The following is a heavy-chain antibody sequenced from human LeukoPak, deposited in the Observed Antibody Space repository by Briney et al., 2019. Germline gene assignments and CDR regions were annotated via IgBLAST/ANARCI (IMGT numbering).Heavy chain of an antibody. CDR1: GESFSGYY. Sequence: SETLSLTCAVYGESFSGYYWSWIRQPPGKGLEWIGEINHSGSTNYNPSLKSRVTISVDTSKNQFSLKLSSVTAADTAVYYCARGRRAVATRGPFDYWGQGTLVTVSS. V-gene: IGHV4-34*01. J-gene: IGHJ4*02. CDR2: INHSGST. D-gene: IGHD6-19*01. CDR3: ARGRRAVATRGPFDY.